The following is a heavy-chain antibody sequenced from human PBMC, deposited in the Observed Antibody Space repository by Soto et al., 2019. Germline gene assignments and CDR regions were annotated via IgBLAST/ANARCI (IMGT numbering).Heavy chain of an antibody. CDR2: IYHSGST. V-gene: IGHV4-4*02. D-gene: IGHD6-13*01. Sequence: SETLSLTCAVSGGSISSSNWWSWVRQPPGKGLEWIGEIYHSGSTNYNPSLKSRVTISVDKSKNQFSLTLSSVTAADTAVYYCARFGSSSRLSWFDPWGQGTLVTVSS. CDR3: ARFGSSSRLSWFDP. J-gene: IGHJ5*02. CDR1: GGSISSSNW.